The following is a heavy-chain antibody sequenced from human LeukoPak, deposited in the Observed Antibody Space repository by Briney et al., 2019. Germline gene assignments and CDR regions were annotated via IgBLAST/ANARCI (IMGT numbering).Heavy chain of an antibody. J-gene: IGHJ4*02. CDR1: GFTFSNCA. Sequence: GGSLRLSCAASGFTFSNCAMSWVRQPPGEGLEWVSAVTDDGTTTYYADSVKGRFTISRDNSKNTVYLQMNYLTADDTARYYCVKEERGYSYGDYWGQGTLVTVPS. V-gene: IGHV3-23*01. D-gene: IGHD5-18*01. CDR2: VTDDGTTT. CDR3: VKEERGYSYGDY.